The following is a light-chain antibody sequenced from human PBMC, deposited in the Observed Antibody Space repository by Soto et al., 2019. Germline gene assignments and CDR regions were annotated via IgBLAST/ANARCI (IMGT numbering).Light chain of an antibody. CDR3: AAWDDSLSGYV. Sequence: QSVLTQPPSASGTPGQRVTISCSGSSSNIGSNYVYWYHQLPGTAPKLLIYRNNQRPSGVPDRFSGSKSGTSASLAISGLRSEDEADYYCAAWDDSLSGYVFGTGTKLTVL. V-gene: IGLV1-47*01. CDR2: RNN. J-gene: IGLJ1*01. CDR1: SSNIGSNY.